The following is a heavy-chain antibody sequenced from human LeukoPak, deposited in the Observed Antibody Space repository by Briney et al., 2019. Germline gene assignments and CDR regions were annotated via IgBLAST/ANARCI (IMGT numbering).Heavy chain of an antibody. V-gene: IGHV3-21*01. D-gene: IGHD5-18*01. J-gene: IGHJ5*02. CDR3: ARDTAMVTGGTFWFDP. Sequence: PGGSLRLSCAASGFTFSSYSMNWVRQAPGKGPEWVSSISSSSSYIYYADSVKGRFTISRDNAKNSLYLQMNSLRAEDTAVYYCARDTAMVTGGTFWFDPWGQGTLVTVSS. CDR2: ISSSSSYI. CDR1: GFTFSSYS.